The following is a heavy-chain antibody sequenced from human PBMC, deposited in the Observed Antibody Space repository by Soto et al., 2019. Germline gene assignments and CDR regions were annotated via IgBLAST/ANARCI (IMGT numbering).Heavy chain of an antibody. D-gene: IGHD2-8*01. J-gene: IGHJ4*02. CDR2: INHSGST. Sequence: ETLSLTCAVYGGSFSGYYWSWTRQPPGKGLEWIGEINHSGSTNYNPSLKSRVTISVDTSKNQFSLKLSSVTAADTAVYYCARIGCTNGVCYYFDYWGQGTLVTVS. CDR3: ARIGCTNGVCYYFDY. CDR1: GGSFSGYY. V-gene: IGHV4-34*01.